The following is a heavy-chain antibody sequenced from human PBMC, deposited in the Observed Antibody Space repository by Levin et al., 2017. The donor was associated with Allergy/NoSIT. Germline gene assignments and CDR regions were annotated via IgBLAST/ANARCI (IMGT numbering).Heavy chain of an antibody. CDR1: GYTFTSYG. D-gene: IGHD2-2*01. J-gene: IGHJ6*02. CDR3: ARTPTSCYLVPDCYYYGMDV. Sequence: ASVKVSCKASGYTFTSYGISWVRQAPGQGLEWMGWISAYNGNTNYAQKLQGRVTMTTDTSTSTAYMELRSLRSDDTAVYYCARTPTSCYLVPDCYYYGMDVWGQGTTVTVSS. CDR2: ISAYNGNT. V-gene: IGHV1-18*01.